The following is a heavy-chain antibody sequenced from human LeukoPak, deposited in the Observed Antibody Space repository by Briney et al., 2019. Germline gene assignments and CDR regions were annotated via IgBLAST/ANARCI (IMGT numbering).Heavy chain of an antibody. CDR1: GFTFSSYG. CDR2: ISVSGDST. V-gene: IGHV3-23*01. D-gene: IGHD3-10*01. Sequence: GGSLRLSCAASGFTFSSYGMSWVRRAPGKGLEWVSGISVSGDSTYYADSVKGRFTISRDNSKNTLYLQMNSLRAEDTAVYYCAKSMIRGVNDAFDIWGQGTMVTVSS. J-gene: IGHJ3*02. CDR3: AKSMIRGVNDAFDI.